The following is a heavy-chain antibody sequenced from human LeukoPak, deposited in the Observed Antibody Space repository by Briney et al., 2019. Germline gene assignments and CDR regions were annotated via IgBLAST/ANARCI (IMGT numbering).Heavy chain of an antibody. Sequence: ASVKVSCKASGYTFTAYYMHWVRQAPGQGLEWMGWINPNSGVTTFAQKFQGRVTMTRDTSISTAHMEVSRLRSDDTAVYYCASGGTSGWSRNWGQGTLVTVSS. J-gene: IGHJ4*02. CDR3: ASGGTSGWSRN. V-gene: IGHV1-2*02. CDR2: INPNSGVT. D-gene: IGHD6-19*01. CDR1: GYTFTAYY.